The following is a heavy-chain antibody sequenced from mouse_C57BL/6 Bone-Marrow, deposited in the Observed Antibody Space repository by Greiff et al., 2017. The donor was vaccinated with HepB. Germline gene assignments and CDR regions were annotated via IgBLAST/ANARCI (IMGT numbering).Heavy chain of an antibody. J-gene: IGHJ2*01. Sequence: EVQLVESGPVLVKPGASVKMSCKASGYTFTDYYMNWVKQSHGKSLEWIGVINPYNGGTSYNQKFKGKATLTVDKSSSTAYMELNSLTSEDSAVYYCARWGGDYWGQGTTLTVSS. V-gene: IGHV1-19*01. CDR1: GYTFTDYY. CDR2: INPYNGGT. CDR3: ARWGGDY.